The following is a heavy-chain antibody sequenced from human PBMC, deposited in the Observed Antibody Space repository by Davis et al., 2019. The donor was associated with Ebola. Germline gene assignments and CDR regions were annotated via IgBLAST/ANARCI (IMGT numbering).Heavy chain of an antibody. V-gene: IGHV1-3*01. D-gene: IGHD2-2*01. CDR1: GYTFTSYA. Sequence: ASVKVSCKASGYTFTSYAIHWVRQAPGQRLEWMGWINAGNGNTKYSQKFQGRVTITRDTSASTAYMELSSLRSEDTAVYYCARDSLWCSSTSCYGSPFDYWGQGTLVTVSS. J-gene: IGHJ4*02. CDR2: INAGNGNT. CDR3: ARDSLWCSSTSCYGSPFDY.